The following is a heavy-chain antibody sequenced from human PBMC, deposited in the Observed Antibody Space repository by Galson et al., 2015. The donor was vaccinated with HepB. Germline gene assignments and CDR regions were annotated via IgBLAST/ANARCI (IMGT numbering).Heavy chain of an antibody. CDR3: ARDRAHGYGDQLHAFDI. V-gene: IGHV1-46*01. D-gene: IGHD5-18*01. Sequence: SVKVSCKASEYTFTNYFLHWIRQAPGQGLEWLGKINPTAGNTNYAQNFQDRLSLTRDTSTSTIYMELGSLKSDDTAVYYCARDRAHGYGDQLHAFDIWGQGTMVTVSS. CDR2: INPTAGNT. CDR1: EYTFTNYF. J-gene: IGHJ3*02.